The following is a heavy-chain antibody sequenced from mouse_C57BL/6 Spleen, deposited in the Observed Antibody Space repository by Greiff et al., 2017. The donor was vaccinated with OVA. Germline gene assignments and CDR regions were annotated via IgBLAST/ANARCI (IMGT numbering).Heavy chain of an antibody. J-gene: IGHJ1*03. CDR1: GYTFTSYW. CDR3: AREIYYYGSRYFDV. CDR2: IYPGSGST. D-gene: IGHD1-1*01. V-gene: IGHV1-55*01. Sequence: VQLQQPGAELVKPGASVKMSCKASGYTFTSYWITWVKQRHGKGLEWIGDIYPGSGSTNYHEKFKSKATLTVDTSYSTAYMQLSSLTSEDSAVYYCAREIYYYGSRYFDVWGTGTTVTVSS.